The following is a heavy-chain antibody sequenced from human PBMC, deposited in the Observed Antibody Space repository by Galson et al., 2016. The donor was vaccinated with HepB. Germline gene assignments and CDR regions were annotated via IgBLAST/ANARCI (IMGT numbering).Heavy chain of an antibody. D-gene: IGHD3-10*01. CDR3: ASGIAVTTSNSFWYFDL. J-gene: IGHJ2*01. Sequence: SLRLSCAASGFTFSMYGMSWVRQAPGKGLEWVSSISGSRGNTYYADFVKGRFTVSRDNSKNTVYLQMSSLRVDDTAVYYCASGIAVTTSNSFWYFDLWGRGTLVTVSS. V-gene: IGHV3-23*01. CDR2: ISGSRGNT. CDR1: GFTFSMYG.